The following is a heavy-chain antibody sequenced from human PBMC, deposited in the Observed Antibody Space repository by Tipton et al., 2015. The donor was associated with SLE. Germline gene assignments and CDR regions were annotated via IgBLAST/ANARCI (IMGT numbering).Heavy chain of an antibody. CDR1: GGSISSGDYY. V-gene: IGHV4-30-4*08. J-gene: IGHJ6*02. CDR3: AREVRGYQLPSYYYYYGMDV. D-gene: IGHD2-2*01. CDR2: IYYSGST. Sequence: TLSLTCTVSGGSISSGDYYWSWIRQPPGKGLEWIGYIYYSGSTYYNPSLKSRVTISVDTSKNQFSLKLSSVTAADTAVYYCAREVRGYQLPSYYYYYGMDVWGQGTTVTVSS.